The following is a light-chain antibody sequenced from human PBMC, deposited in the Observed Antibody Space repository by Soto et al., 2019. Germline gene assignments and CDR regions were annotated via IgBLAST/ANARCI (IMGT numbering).Light chain of an antibody. CDR2: EVN. J-gene: IGLJ1*01. V-gene: IGLV2-8*01. CDR1: SSDVGGYNY. CDR3: SSYAGSSNL. Sequence: QSVLTQPPSASGSPGQSVAISCTGTSSDVGGYNYVSWYQQHPGKAPKLMIYEVNKRPSGVPDRFSGSKSGNTASLTVSGLQAEDEADYYCSSYAGSSNLFXTGTKATVL.